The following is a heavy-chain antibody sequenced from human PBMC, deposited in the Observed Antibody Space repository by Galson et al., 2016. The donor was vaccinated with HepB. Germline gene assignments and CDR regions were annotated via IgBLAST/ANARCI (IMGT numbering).Heavy chain of an antibody. CDR1: GLIVSSNY. CDR2: IYSGGRT. CDR3: AKERGDSFGFFFDF. J-gene: IGHJ4*02. D-gene: IGHD5-18*01. V-gene: IGHV3-53*01. Sequence: SLRLSCAASGLIVSSNYVSWVRQAPGKGLEWVSVIYSGGRTYYADSVKGRFTISRDSSKNTLYLQMNSLRAEDTAVYYCAKERGDSFGFFFDFWGQGALVTGSS.